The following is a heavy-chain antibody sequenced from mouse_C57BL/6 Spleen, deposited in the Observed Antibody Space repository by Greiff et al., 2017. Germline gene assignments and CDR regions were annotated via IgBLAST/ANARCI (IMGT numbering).Heavy chain of an antibody. CDR3: ARDENDAGFAY. CDR2: INPRNGGT. Sequence: QVQLKQPGTELVKPGASVKLSCKASGYTFTSYWMHWVKQRPGQGLEWIGNINPRNGGTNYNEKFQSKATLTVDKSSSTAYMQLSSLTSEGSAVYYFARDENDAGFAYWGQGTLVTVSA. J-gene: IGHJ3*01. D-gene: IGHD2-12*01. CDR1: GYTFTSYW. V-gene: IGHV1-53*01.